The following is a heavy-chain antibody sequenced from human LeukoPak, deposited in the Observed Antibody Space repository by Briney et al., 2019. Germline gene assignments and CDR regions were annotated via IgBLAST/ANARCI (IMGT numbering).Heavy chain of an antibody. CDR2: INSDGSST. J-gene: IGHJ6*04. CDR1: GFTFSSYW. V-gene: IGHV3-74*01. CDR3: AKGAVLLWFGEAMDV. D-gene: IGHD3-10*01. Sequence: GGSLRLSCAASGFTFSSYWMHWVRHAPGKGLVWVSRINSDGSSTSYADSVKGRFTISRDNAKNSLYLQMNSLRAEDTALYYCAKGAVLLWFGEAMDVWGKGTTVTISS.